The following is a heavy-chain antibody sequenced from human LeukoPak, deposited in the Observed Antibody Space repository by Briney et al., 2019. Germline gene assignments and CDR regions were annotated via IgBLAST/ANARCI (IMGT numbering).Heavy chain of an antibody. Sequence: PGGSLRLSCAASGITFSSYWMTWVRQAPGKGLEWVANIKQDGSEKYYVDSVKGRFTISRDNAKNSLDLQMNSLRAEDTAVYYCARSGTYRNAAFDIWGQGTMVTVSS. CDR1: GITFSSYW. CDR3: ARSGTYRNAAFDI. V-gene: IGHV3-7*05. J-gene: IGHJ3*02. D-gene: IGHD1-26*01. CDR2: IKQDGSEK.